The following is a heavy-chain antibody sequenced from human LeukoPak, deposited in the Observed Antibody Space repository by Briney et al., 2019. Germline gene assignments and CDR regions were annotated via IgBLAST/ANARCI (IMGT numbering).Heavy chain of an antibody. Sequence: SETLSLTCTVSGDSIKTYYWSWIRQPPGKGLEWIGYIYYSGSTNYNPSLKSRVTISVDTSRSQFSLNLNSVTAADTAVYYCARGCSSGTCPFDYWGQGTLVTVSS. J-gene: IGHJ4*02. CDR3: ARGCSSGTCPFDY. D-gene: IGHD2-15*01. CDR2: IYYSGST. V-gene: IGHV4-59*01. CDR1: GDSIKTYY.